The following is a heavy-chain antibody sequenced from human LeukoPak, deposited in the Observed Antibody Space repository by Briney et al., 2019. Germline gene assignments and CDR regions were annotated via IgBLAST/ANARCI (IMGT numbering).Heavy chain of an antibody. CDR3: ARTTYYYDSSGYYYPLYFDY. CDR1: GGSISSGGYY. D-gene: IGHD3-22*01. CDR2: IYYSGNT. J-gene: IGHJ4*02. V-gene: IGHV4-31*03. Sequence: SETLSLTCTVSGGSISSGGYYWSWIRQYPGKVLEWIGYIYYSGNTYYNPSLKSRVTISVDTSKNQFSLKLSSVTAADTAVYYCARTTYYYDSSGYYYPLYFDYWGQGTLVTVSS.